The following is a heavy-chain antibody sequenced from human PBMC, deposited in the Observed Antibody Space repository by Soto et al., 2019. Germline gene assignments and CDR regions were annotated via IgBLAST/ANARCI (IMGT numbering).Heavy chain of an antibody. CDR2: IRHDSDRSHI. D-gene: IGHD2-2*02. CDR1: GFIFSNYG. J-gene: IGHJ6*02. Sequence: PGGSLRLSCAASGFIFSNYGMHWVRQAPGKGLERVAVIRHDSDRSHIYYADSVKGRFTISRDNSKNTLFLQMNSLRAEDTAVYYCARVILRQSYSRCYSECNGMDVWGQGTTVTVSS. V-gene: IGHV3-33*01. CDR3: ARVILRQSYSRCYSECNGMDV.